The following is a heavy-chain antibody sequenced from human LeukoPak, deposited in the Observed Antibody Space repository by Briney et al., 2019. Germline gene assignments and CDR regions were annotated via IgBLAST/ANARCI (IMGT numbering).Heavy chain of an antibody. CDR1: GYTFTGYY. V-gene: IGHV1-2*02. CDR2: INPNSGGT. J-gene: IGHJ4*02. D-gene: IGHD2-8*01. CDR3: ARVKDIVLMVYAIDY. Sequence: ASVKVSCKASGYTFTGYYMHWVRQAPGQGLEWMGWINPNSGGTNYAQKFQGRVTMTRDTSISTAYMGLSRLRSDDTAVYYCARVKDIVLMVYAIDYWGQGTLVTVSS.